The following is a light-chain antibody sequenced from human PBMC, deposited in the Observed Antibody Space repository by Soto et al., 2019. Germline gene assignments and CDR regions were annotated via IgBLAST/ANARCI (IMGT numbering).Light chain of an antibody. CDR1: QSINYY. Sequence: ATLSFSPGQRAPLSCRASQSINYYLAWYQQKPGQPPRLLIYDTSNRASGIPARFSGSGSGTDFTLTINSLEPDDFAVYYCQQTANWPRTSALGTKVDI. CDR3: QQTANWPRT. J-gene: IGKJ1*01. CDR2: DTS. V-gene: IGKV3-11*01.